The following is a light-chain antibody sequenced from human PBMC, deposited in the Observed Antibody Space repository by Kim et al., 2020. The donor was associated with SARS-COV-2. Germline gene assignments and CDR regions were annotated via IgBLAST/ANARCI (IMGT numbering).Light chain of an antibody. CDR1: ISNIGRNT. CDR3: AAWDDSLNGEV. J-gene: IGLJ7*01. V-gene: IGLV1-44*01. Sequence: QSVLTQPPSVSGTPGQKVTISCSGSISNIGRNTVNWYQHLPGTAPKLLIFGNDQRPSGVPDRFSGSKSGTSATLGITGLQTEDEADYYCAAWDDSLNGEVFGGGTQLTVL. CDR2: GND.